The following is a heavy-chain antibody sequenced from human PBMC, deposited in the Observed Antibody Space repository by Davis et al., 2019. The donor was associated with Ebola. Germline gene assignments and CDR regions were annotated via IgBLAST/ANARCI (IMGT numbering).Heavy chain of an antibody. Sequence: GESLKISCAASGFSFNEAWTWMNWDRQAPGKGLEWVGRIRSKTNGGIIDYAAFVEGRFIISRDDSKNTLFLQINSLRTEDTAVYYCSTDPARGYWGQGTLVNVSS. CDR1: GFSFNEAW. V-gene: IGHV3-15*07. CDR2: IRSKTNGGII. CDR3: STDPARGY. J-gene: IGHJ4*02.